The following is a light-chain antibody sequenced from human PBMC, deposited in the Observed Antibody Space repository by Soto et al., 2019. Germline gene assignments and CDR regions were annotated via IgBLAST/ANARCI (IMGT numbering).Light chain of an antibody. J-gene: IGLJ2*01. V-gene: IGLV2-14*01. CDR1: SSDVGGYNY. CDR2: DVS. CDR3: SSYTSSSTLAV. Sequence: QSALTQPASVSGSPGQSITMSCTGTSSDVGGYNYVSWYQQHPGKAPKLMIYDVSNRPSGVSNRFSGSKSGNTASLTISGLQAEDEADYYCSSYTSSSTLAVFGGGPKLTVL.